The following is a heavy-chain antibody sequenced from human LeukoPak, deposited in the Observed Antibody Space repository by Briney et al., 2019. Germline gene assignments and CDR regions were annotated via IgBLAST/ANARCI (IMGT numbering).Heavy chain of an antibody. J-gene: IGHJ3*01. D-gene: IGHD2-2*02. CDR1: GFTFSSYG. CDR3: AKSGTTYCSDSGCYIDV. CDR2: IRYDGGNK. V-gene: IGHV3-30*02. Sequence: GGSLRLSCAASGFTFSSYGMHWVRQAPGKGLEWVAFIRYDGGNKYYADSMEGRFTISRDNSKNTLYLQMNSLRAEDTAVYYCAKSGTTYCSDSGCYIDVWGLGTLVTVSS.